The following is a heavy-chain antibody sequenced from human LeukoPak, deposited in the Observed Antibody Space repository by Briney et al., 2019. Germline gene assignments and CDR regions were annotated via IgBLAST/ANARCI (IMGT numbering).Heavy chain of an antibody. CDR3: ARELVVVVAAVYYGMDV. CDR1: GYTFTSYY. Sequence: ASVKVSCKASGYTFTSYYMHWVRQAPGQGLEWMGIINPSGGSTSYAQKFQGRVTMTRDTSTSTVYMELSSLRSEDTAVYYCARELVVVVAAVYYGMDVWGQGITVTVSS. J-gene: IGHJ6*02. CDR2: INPSGGST. D-gene: IGHD2-15*01. V-gene: IGHV1-46*01.